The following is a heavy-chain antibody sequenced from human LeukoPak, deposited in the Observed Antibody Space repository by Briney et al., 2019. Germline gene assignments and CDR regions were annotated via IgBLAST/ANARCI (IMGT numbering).Heavy chain of an antibody. J-gene: IGHJ6*02. CDR1: GFTFSMYG. CDR3: ARGKGSGRFGYFYYGVDV. Sequence: GGSLRLSCAASGFTFSMYGMHWVRQAPGKGLEWVASIWINGRDETYVDSVKGRFTISRDYSTLFLQMNSLRAEDTAIYFCARGKGSGRFGYFYYGVDVWGQGTTVTVSS. D-gene: IGHD3-10*01. V-gene: IGHV3-33*01. CDR2: IWINGRDE.